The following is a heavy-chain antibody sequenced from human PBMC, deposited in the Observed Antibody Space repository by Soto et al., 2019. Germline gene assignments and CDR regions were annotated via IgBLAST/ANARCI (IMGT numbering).Heavy chain of an antibody. Sequence: PGGSLRLSCAASGFTFSSYEMNWVRQAPGKGLEWVSYISSSGSTIYYADSVKGRFTISRDNAKNSLYLQMNSLRAEDTAVYYCAREEWLRLRSNSYYYYYYGMDVWGQGTTVTVSS. CDR1: GFTFSSYE. D-gene: IGHD5-12*01. V-gene: IGHV3-48*03. J-gene: IGHJ6*02. CDR2: ISSSGSTI. CDR3: AREEWLRLRSNSYYYYYYGMDV.